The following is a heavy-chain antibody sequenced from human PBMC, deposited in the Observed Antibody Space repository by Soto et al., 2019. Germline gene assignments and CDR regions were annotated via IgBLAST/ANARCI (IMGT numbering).Heavy chain of an antibody. J-gene: IGHJ4*02. CDR1: VFTFTGYF. CDR3: AKTYYYDSSGYYFEKYYFDY. CDR2: ISGGCGST. Sequence: LSCATSVFTFTGYFMSWVRQAPGKGLEWVAAISGGCGSTYYASSVKGRFTISRDNSMITLSLQMNSLRAEDTAVYYCAKTYYYDSSGYYFEKYYFDYWGQGTLVTVSS. D-gene: IGHD3-22*01. V-gene: IGHV3-23*01.